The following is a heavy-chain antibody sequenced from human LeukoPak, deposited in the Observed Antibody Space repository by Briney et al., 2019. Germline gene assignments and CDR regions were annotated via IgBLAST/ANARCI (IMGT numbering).Heavy chain of an antibody. CDR2: INPSSGGT. D-gene: IGHD3-10*01. J-gene: IGHJ4*02. Sequence: GASVKVSCKASGYTFTGYYIHWVRQAPGQGLEWMGWINPSSGGTNYAQKFQGKVTMTRDTSISTAYMELSRLRSDDTAVYYCARVVNTLVRGAIPDYFGYWGQGTLVTVSS. V-gene: IGHV1-2*02. CDR3: ARVVNTLVRGAIPDYFGY. CDR1: GYTFTGYY.